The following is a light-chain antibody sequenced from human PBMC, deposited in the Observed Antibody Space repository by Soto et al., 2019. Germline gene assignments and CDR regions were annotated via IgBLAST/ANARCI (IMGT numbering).Light chain of an antibody. CDR2: DAS. CDR3: QQYNSYSYT. CDR1: QGISSY. V-gene: IGKV1-9*01. J-gene: IGKJ2*01. Sequence: QLPQDPSSVSASVSKRVTITCXSKQGISSYLGWYQQKPGKAPNLLIYDASTLHSGVPSRFSGGASGTEFTLTISSLQPDDFATYYCQQYNSYSYTFGQGTKVDI.